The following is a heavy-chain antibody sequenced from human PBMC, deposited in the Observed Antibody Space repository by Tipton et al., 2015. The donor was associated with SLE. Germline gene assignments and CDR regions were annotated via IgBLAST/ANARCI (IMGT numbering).Heavy chain of an antibody. CDR1: GGSISGYY. CDR3: VRHGGAYSFDY. Sequence: LRLSCTVSGGSISGYYWGWIRQSPGKGLEWIGYISTGGSTTYNPSLKSRVFMSVDTSKDQFSLRLISVTAADTAAYYCVRHGGAYSFDYWGQGTLVTVSS. V-gene: IGHV4-4*09. J-gene: IGHJ4*02. CDR2: ISTGGST. D-gene: IGHD3-16*01.